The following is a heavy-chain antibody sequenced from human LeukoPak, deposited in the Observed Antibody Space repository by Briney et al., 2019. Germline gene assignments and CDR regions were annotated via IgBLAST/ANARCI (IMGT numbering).Heavy chain of an antibody. CDR2: IYPGDSDT. Sequence: GESLKISCKGSGYSFTSYWIGWVRQMPGKGLEWMGNIYPGDSDTRYSPSFQGQVTISADKSISTAYLQWSSLKASDTAMYYCARRGLGHTLDYYYGMDVWGQGTTVTVSS. J-gene: IGHJ6*02. D-gene: IGHD3-16*01. CDR1: GYSFTSYW. V-gene: IGHV5-51*01. CDR3: ARRGLGHTLDYYYGMDV.